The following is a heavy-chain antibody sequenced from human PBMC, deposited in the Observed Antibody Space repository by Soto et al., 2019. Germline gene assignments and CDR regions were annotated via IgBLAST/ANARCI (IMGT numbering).Heavy chain of an antibody. V-gene: IGHV4-4*07. CDR1: GGSISSYY. CDR2: IYTSGST. CDR3: ARGPGLFGVVIIRLYLWFDP. J-gene: IGHJ5*02. D-gene: IGHD3-3*01. Sequence: QVQLQESGPGLVKPSETLSLTCTVSGGSISSYYWSWIRQPAGKGLEWIGRIYTSGSTNYNPSLKSRVTMSVDTSKNQFSLKLSSVTAADTAVYYCARGPGLFGVVIIRLYLWFDPWGQGTLVTVSS.